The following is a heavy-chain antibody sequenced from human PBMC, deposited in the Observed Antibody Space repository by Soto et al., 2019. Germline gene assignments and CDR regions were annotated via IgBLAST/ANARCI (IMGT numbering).Heavy chain of an antibody. CDR3: ARGGPYDFWSGYYRLHYYSHYGTDV. CDR2: IYYSGST. CDR1: GGSISSYY. J-gene: IGHJ6*02. V-gene: IGHV4-59*01. D-gene: IGHD3-3*01. Sequence: SETLSLTCTVSGGSISSYYWSWIRQPPGKGLEWIGYIYYSGSTNYNPSLKSRVTISVDTSKNQFSLKLSSVPAADTAVYYCARGGPYDFWSGYYRLHYYSHYGTDVPGPGPSVTVS.